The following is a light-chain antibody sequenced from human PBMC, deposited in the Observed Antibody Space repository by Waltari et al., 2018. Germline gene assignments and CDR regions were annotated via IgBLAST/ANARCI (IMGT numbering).Light chain of an antibody. CDR1: NIGSKS. CDR2: HHS. Sequence: SYVLTQPPSVSVAPGQTAWITCGGNNIGSKSVSWYQQKPGQAPVFVVYHHSDRPSGIPERFSGSNAGNTATLTISRVEAGDEADYYCQVWDSSSDHRVFGGGTKLTVL. V-gene: IGLV3-21*02. J-gene: IGLJ3*02. CDR3: QVWDSSSDHRV.